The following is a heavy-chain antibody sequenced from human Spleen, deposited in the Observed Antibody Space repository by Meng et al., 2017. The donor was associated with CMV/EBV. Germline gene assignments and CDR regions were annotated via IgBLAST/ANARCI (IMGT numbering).Heavy chain of an antibody. CDR1: GYTLTSYA. CDR3: ARDQGYYDFRNGYHKYYNAMDG. CDR2: INPKSGGA. D-gene: IGHD3-3*01. J-gene: IGHJ6*02. V-gene: IGHV1-2*02. Sequence: ASVKVSCKASGYTLTSYAINWVRQAPVQGLEWMGWINPKSGGANYAQKFQGRVTMTRDTSSTTAHMELSRLRSDDTAVYYCARDQGYYDFRNGYHKYYNAMDGWGQGTTVTVSS.